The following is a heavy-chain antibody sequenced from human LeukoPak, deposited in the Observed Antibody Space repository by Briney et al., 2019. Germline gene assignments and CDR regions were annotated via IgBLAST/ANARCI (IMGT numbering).Heavy chain of an antibody. D-gene: IGHD3-3*01. J-gene: IGHJ6*03. Sequence: GGSLRLSREASGFTFTNYPMHWVRQAPGKGLEYVSAISGHGGSTQYANSVKDRFTISRDNFKNTLFLQMGSLRAEDMAVYYCARGNFEFWRPFHGNYYYMDVWGTGTTVTVSS. CDR3: ARGNFEFWRPFHGNYYYMDV. CDR2: ISGHGGST. CDR1: GFTFTNYP. V-gene: IGHV3-64*01.